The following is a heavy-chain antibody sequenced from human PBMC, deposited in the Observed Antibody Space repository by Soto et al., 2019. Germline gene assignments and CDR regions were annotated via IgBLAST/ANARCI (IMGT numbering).Heavy chain of an antibody. CDR3: SNTYIWPQLLYTRYSDWFDP. CDR2: IYYSGST. D-gene: IGHD2-2*02. V-gene: IGHV4-59*01. J-gene: IGHJ5*02. CDR1: GGSISSYY. Sequence: SEALSLTCTVSGGSISSYYWSWIRQPPGKGLEWIGYIYYSGSTNYNPSLMRRVTISVDTSKNQYSLKLSSVTAADTAVYHCSNTYIWPQLLYTRYSDWFDPWGPGTLVTVSS.